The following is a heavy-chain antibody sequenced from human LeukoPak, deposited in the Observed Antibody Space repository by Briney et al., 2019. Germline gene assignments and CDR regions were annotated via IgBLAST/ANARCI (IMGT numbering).Heavy chain of an antibody. V-gene: IGHV3-30*02. D-gene: IGHD5-12*01. CDR1: GFTFSNYG. Sequence: PGGSLRLSCEASGFTFSNYGIHWVRQAPGKGLEWVTFIRYDGSNQYFADSVKGRFTLSRDNSKSALYLEMNSLRPEDTALYYCAKGYSGYDSTLDYWGQGTLVIVSS. J-gene: IGHJ4*02. CDR2: IRYDGSNQ. CDR3: AKGYSGYDSTLDY.